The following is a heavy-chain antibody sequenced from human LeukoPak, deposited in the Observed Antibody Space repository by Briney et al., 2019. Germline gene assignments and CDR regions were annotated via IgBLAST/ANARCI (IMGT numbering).Heavy chain of an antibody. D-gene: IGHD6-13*01. V-gene: IGHV1-24*01. CDR2: FDPEDGET. CDR1: GYTLTELS. CDR3: ATEYKEQQLVAVFDY. Sequence: ASVKVSCKVSGYTLTELSMHWVRQAPGKGLEWMGGFDPEDGETIYAQKFQGRVTMTEDTSTDTAYMELSSLRSEDTAVYYCATEYKEQQLVAVFDYWGQGTLVTVSS. J-gene: IGHJ4*02.